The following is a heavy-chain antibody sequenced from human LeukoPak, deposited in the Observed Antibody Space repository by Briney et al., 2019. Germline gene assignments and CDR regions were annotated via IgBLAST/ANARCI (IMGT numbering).Heavy chain of an antibody. CDR1: GGTFTHYV. V-gene: IGHV1-69*06. CDR3: AREGEYYSESGNLVDASDV. D-gene: IGHD3-10*01. CDR2: IAPISGTP. Sequence: ASVKVSCKASGGTFTHYVISWVRQAPGQGRLEWMGGIAPISGTPMYAQRFQGRVTITADTSTNTAYLEMSSLTSEDTAVYYCAREGEYYSESGNLVDASDVWGQGTMVTVSA. J-gene: IGHJ3*01.